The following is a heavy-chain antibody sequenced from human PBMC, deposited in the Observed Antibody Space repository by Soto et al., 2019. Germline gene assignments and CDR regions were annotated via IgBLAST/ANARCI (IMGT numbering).Heavy chain of an antibody. CDR3: ASGASRWYPYCFDS. D-gene: IGHD6-13*01. CDR1: EGTFNSYA. V-gene: IGHV1-69*01. Sequence: QAQVVQSGAEVRKPGSSVKLSCKASEGTFNSYAIAWVRQAPGQGLQWMGGIIPYYNTLNYAQKFQDRVTITADDSTNTVYMELSSLRSDDTAVYFCASGASRWYPYCFDSWAQGTLVTVSS. J-gene: IGHJ4*02. CDR2: IIPYYNTL.